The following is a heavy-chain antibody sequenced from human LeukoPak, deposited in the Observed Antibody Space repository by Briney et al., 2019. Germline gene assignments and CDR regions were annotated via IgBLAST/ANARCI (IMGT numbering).Heavy chain of an antibody. CDR3: ARPTSGQSFDI. Sequence: GGSLRLSCAASEFTLSTYAMNWVRQAPGKGLEWVSTIHETWTNYADTVKGRFTISRNNSKNTLDLQMNSLRAEDTAVYFCARPTSGQSFDIWGQGTMVTVSS. CDR2: IHETWT. D-gene: IGHD6-19*01. CDR1: EFTLSTYA. J-gene: IGHJ3*02. V-gene: IGHV3-23*01.